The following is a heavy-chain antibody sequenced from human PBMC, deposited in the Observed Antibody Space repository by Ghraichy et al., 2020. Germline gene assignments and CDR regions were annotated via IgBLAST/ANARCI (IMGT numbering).Heavy chain of an antibody. D-gene: IGHD3-3*01. CDR3: AKGPNDSWSGSYFHAPIHVDV. J-gene: IGHJ6*04. V-gene: IGHV3-30*18. CDR1: GFTFSSYG. Sequence: GGSLRLSCAAAGFTFSSYGMHWVRQAPGKGLEWVALISSDGGETYYGDSVKGRFTISRDNAKKTLYVQMTSLRAEDTAVSYCAKGPNDSWSGSYFHAPIHVDVWGIGTTVIVSS. CDR2: ISSDGGET.